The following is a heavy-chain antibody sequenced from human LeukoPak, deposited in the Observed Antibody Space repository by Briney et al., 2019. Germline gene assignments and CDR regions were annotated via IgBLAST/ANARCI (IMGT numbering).Heavy chain of an antibody. CDR1: GFTFSSYA. CDR3: AKTLDPDPQFYDILTGYYPNWFDP. J-gene: IGHJ5*02. Sequence: QPGGSLRLSCAASGFTFSSYAMSWVRQAPGKGLEWVSAISGSGGSTYYADSVKGRFTISRDNSKNTLYLQMNSLRAEDTAVYYCAKTLDPDPQFYDILTGYYPNWFDPWGQGTLVTVSS. D-gene: IGHD3-9*01. V-gene: IGHV3-23*01. CDR2: ISGSGGST.